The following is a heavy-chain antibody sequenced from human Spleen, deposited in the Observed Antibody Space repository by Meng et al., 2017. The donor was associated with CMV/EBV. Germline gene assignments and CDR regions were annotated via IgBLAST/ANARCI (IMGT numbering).Heavy chain of an antibody. CDR1: TFSSYI. Sequence: TFSSYIFIWVRQAPGQGFEWMGRINPIRDIATYAQKFQGRVAITVDKSTTTSYMELSSLRSDDTAVYFCARDYYDIEGHEYDCFDPWGQGTLVTVSS. D-gene: IGHD3-22*01. V-gene: IGHV1-69*02. CDR2: INPIRDIA. CDR3: ARDYYDIEGHEYDCFDP. J-gene: IGHJ5*02.